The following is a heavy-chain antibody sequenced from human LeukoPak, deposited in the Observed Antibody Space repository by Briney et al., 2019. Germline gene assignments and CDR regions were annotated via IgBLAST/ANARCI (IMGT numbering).Heavy chain of an antibody. D-gene: IGHD2/OR15-2a*01. CDR2: VYPGDSDT. CDR1: GYSFTSGYSFAVYW. CDR3: VRRGYCDGTGGCHSNPFDI. Sequence: GESLKISCKASGYSFTSGYSFAVYWIGWVRKMPGKGLECMGIVYPGDSDTRYSPSFQGQVTISVDTSISTAYLQWSSLKASDTAIYYCVRRGYCDGTGGCHSNPFDIWGQGTMVTVSS. V-gene: IGHV5-51*01. J-gene: IGHJ3*02.